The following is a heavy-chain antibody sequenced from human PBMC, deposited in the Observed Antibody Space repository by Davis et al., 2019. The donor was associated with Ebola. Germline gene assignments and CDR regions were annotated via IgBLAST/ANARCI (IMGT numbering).Heavy chain of an antibody. D-gene: IGHD1-26*01. CDR3: AKGGGGSYAYYFDY. J-gene: IGHJ4*02. CDR1: GFTFSSYG. Sequence: GGSLRLSCAASGFTFSSYGMHWVRQAPGKGLEWVAVIWYDGSNKYYADSVKGRFTIPRDNSKNTLYLQMNSLRAEDTAVYYWAKGGGGSYAYYFDYWGQGTLVTVSS. V-gene: IGHV3-30*02. CDR2: IWYDGSNK.